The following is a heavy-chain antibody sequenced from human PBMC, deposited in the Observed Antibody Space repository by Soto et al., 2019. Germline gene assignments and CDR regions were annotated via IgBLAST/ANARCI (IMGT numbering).Heavy chain of an antibody. CDR2: ISDAAGSA. V-gene: IGHV3-23*01. CDR3: ARPYGGKIGDAPDL. CDR1: GFTFSSYA. Sequence: QPGGSLRLSCVASGFTFSSYAMSWVRQVPGKGLEWVSTISDAAGSAYYVDSVKGRFTISRDNSKKTLYLQMNSLRAEDSAVYNCARPYGGKIGDAPDLWGPGTMVTVS. D-gene: IGHD4-17*01. J-gene: IGHJ3*01.